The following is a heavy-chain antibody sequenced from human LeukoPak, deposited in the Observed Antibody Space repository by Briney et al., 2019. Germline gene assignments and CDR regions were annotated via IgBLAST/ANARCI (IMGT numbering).Heavy chain of an antibody. CDR3: ARDGYDSSGWYEGNFDY. V-gene: IGHV1-3*01. J-gene: IGHJ4*02. CDR1: GYTFTSYA. CDR2: INAGNGNT. Sequence: ASVKVSCKASGYTFTSYAMHWVRQAPGQRLEWMGWINAGNGNTKYSQKFQGRVTITRDTSASTAYMELSSLRSEDTAVYCCARDGYDSSGWYEGNFDYWGQGTLVTVSS. D-gene: IGHD6-19*01.